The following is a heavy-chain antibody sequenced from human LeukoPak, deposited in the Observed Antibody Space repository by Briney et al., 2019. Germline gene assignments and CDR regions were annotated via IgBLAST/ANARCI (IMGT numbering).Heavy chain of an antibody. CDR1: GYTFTSYD. V-gene: IGHV1-8*01. Sequence: ASVKVSCKASGYTFTSYDINWVRQATGQGLEWMGWMNPNSGNTGYAQKFQGRVTKTRNTSISTAYMELSSLRSEDTAVYYCAREGPAAIPFDYWGQGTLVTVSS. CDR2: MNPNSGNT. D-gene: IGHD2-2*01. J-gene: IGHJ4*02. CDR3: AREGPAAIPFDY.